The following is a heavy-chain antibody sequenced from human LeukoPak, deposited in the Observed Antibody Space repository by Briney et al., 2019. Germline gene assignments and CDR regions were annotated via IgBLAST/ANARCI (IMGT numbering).Heavy chain of an antibody. Sequence: GGSLRLSCVVSGFTFSSYAMSWVRQASGKGLEWVSGISPRGDITYYADSVKGRFTISRDNSKNMLYLELISLTAEDTAVYYCAKDDAWLQFGEWSQGTLVTVSS. J-gene: IGHJ4*02. V-gene: IGHV3-23*01. D-gene: IGHD3-10*01. CDR3: AKDDAWLQFGE. CDR1: GFTFSSYA. CDR2: ISPRGDIT.